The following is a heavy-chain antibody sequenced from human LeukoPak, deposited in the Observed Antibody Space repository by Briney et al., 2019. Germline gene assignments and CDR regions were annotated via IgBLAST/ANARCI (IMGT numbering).Heavy chain of an antibody. CDR1: GFTFSSYG. D-gene: IGHD2/OR15-2a*01. Sequence: PGRSLRLSCAASGFTFSSYGMHWVRQAPGKGLEWVAVISYDGSNKYYADSVKGRFTISRDNSKNTLYLQMNSLRAEDTAVYYCAKDSNSIRQPSWDRPHFDYWGQGTLVTVSS. V-gene: IGHV3-30*18. CDR2: ISYDGSNK. J-gene: IGHJ4*02. CDR3: AKDSNSIRQPSWDRPHFDY.